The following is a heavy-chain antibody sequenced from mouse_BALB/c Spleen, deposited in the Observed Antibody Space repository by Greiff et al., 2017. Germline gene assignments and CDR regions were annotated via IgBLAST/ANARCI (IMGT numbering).Heavy chain of an antibody. J-gene: IGHJ4*01. CDR3: GGRGNGNYDYAMDY. CDR2: IDPANGNT. Sequence: EVQLVESGAELVKPGASVKLSCTASGFNIKDTYMHWVKQRPEQGLEWIGRIDPANGNTKYDPKFQGKATITADTSSNTAYLQLSSLTSEDTAVYYCGGRGNGNYDYAMDYWGQGTSVTVSS. CDR1: GFNIKDTY. V-gene: IGHV14-3*02. D-gene: IGHD2-1*01.